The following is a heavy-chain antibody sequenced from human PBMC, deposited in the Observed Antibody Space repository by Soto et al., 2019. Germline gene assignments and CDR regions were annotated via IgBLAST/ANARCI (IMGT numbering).Heavy chain of an antibody. CDR3: ARGDIAVAGTIGY. V-gene: IGHV4-39*07. CDR2: IYYSGST. CDR1: GGSISSSSYY. Sequence: SETLSLTCTVSGGSISSSSYYWGWIRQPPGKGLEWIGSIYYSGSTYYNPSLKSRVTISVDTSKNQFSLKLSSVTAADTAVYYCARGDIAVAGTIGYWGQGTLVTVSS. D-gene: IGHD6-19*01. J-gene: IGHJ4*02.